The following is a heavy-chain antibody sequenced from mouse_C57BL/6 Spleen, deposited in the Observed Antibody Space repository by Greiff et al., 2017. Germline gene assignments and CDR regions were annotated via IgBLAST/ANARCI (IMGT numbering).Heavy chain of an antibody. V-gene: IGHV1-54*01. CDR3: ARSPYDYVSAWFAY. Sequence: VQLQQSGAELVRPGTSVKVSCKASGYAFTNYLIEWVKQRPGQGLEWIGVINPGSGGTNYNEKFKGKATLTADKSSSTAYMQLSSLTSEDSAVXFCARSPYDYVSAWFAYWGQGTLVTVAA. D-gene: IGHD2-4*01. CDR1: GYAFTNYL. CDR2: INPGSGGT. J-gene: IGHJ3*01.